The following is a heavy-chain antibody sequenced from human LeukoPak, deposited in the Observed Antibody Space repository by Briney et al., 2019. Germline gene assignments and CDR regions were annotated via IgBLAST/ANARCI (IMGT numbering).Heavy chain of an antibody. J-gene: IGHJ4*02. CDR2: FSNSGSTT. Sequence: GGSLRLSCAASGFTFTDYYMSWNRQAQGKGWGGVSYFSNSGSTTNYADAVKGRFTISRDDAKNSLYLQMNSLRAEDTAVYYCARDSSGQDGGNRHWGQGTLVTVSS. V-gene: IGHV3-11*04. CDR1: GFTFTDYY. CDR3: ARDSSGQDGGNRH. D-gene: IGHD4-23*01.